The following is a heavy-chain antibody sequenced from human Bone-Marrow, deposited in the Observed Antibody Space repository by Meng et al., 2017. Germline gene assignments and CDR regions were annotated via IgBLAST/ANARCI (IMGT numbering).Heavy chain of an antibody. D-gene: IGHD6-19*01. Sequence: QLQVQESGPGLVKPSETLSLTGSVFGGSISNTTYYWDWIRQPPGKGLEWIGSINYSGRTYHNPSLKSRLTISVDTSKNHLSLKLSSVTAADTAVYYCARREWLERFHFDFWGQGTLVTVSS. V-gene: IGHV4-39*02. CDR2: INYSGRT. J-gene: IGHJ4*02. CDR3: ARREWLERFHFDF. CDR1: GGSISNTTYY.